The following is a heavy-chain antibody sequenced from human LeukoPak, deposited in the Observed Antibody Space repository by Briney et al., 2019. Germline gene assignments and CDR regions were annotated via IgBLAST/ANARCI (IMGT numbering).Heavy chain of an antibody. CDR2: TI. J-gene: IGHJ6*02. V-gene: IGHV3-11*01. Sequence: TISYADSVKGRFTISRDNAKNSLYLQMNSLRAEDTAVYYCARGVLEWLRSGSSDYYYGMDVWGQGTTVTVSS. CDR3: ARGVLEWLRSGSSDYYYGMDV. D-gene: IGHD5-12*01.